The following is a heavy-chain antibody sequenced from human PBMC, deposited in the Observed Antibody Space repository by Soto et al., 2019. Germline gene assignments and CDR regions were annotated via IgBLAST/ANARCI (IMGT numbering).Heavy chain of an antibody. J-gene: IGHJ3*02. Sequence: GGSLRLSCAASGFTFSSYAMSWVRQAPGKGLEWVSAISGSGGSTYYADSVKGRFTISRDNSKNTLYLQMNSLRAEDTAVYYCAKDGSVVVPAALHPNDAFDIWGQGTMVTVSS. CDR2: ISGSGGST. CDR1: GFTFSSYA. V-gene: IGHV3-23*01. CDR3: AKDGSVVVPAALHPNDAFDI. D-gene: IGHD2-2*01.